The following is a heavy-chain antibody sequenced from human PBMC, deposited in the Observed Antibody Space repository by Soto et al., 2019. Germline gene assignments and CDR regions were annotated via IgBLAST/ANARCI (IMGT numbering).Heavy chain of an antibody. CDR1: GGTFSSYT. V-gene: IGHV1-69*02. D-gene: IGHD2-15*01. J-gene: IGHJ3*02. CDR3: ARRVVAAYGYAFDI. CDR2: IIPILGIA. Sequence: QVQLVQSGAEVKKPGSSVKVSCKASGGTFSSYTISWVRQAPGQGLEWMGRIIPILGIANYAQKCQGRVTITADKSTSTAYMELSSLRSEDTAVYYCARRVVAAYGYAFDIWGQGTMVTVSS.